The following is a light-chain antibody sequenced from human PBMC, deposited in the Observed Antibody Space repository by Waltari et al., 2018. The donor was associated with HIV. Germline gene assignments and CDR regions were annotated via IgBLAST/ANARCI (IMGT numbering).Light chain of an antibody. CDR2: RNS. CDR3: AAWDDSLSGWV. CDR1: SSNIGANS. V-gene: IGLV1-47*01. J-gene: IGLJ3*02. Sequence: QSALTPPPSTSGTPGPTVTIPCSGSSSNIGANSVSRYQQLPGTAPKLLIYRNSQRPSGVRDRFSGSKSGTSASLAINDLRSEDEAEYHCAAWDDSLSGWVFGGGTNLTVL.